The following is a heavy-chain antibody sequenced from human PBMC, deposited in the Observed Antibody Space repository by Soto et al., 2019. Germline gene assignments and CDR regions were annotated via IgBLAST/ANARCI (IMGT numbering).Heavy chain of an antibody. CDR3: ARGGYSSSWRFDY. CDR2: IFPFIGTT. CDR1: RDSFSNYA. V-gene: IGHV1-69*13. Sequence: SVRVSCKASRDSFSNYAISWVRQAPGQGLEWMGGIFPFIGTTSFAQRFQDRVTITADEPTSTAYMELRSLTSEDTAVYYCARGGYSSSWRFDYWGQGTVVTVSS. J-gene: IGHJ4*02. D-gene: IGHD6-13*01.